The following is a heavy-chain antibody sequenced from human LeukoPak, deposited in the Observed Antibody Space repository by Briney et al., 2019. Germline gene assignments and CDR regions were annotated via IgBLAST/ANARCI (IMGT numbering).Heavy chain of an antibody. CDR2: IYYSGST. CDR3: ARDGLGYAIFDI. Sequence: SETLSLTCTVSGGSISSYYWSWIQQPPGKGLEWIGYIYYSGSTTYNPSLKSRVTISVETSKNQFSLKLSSVTAADTAVYYCARDGLGYAIFDIWGQGTMVTVSS. CDR1: GGSISSYY. V-gene: IGHV4-59*01. J-gene: IGHJ3*02. D-gene: IGHD2-8*01.